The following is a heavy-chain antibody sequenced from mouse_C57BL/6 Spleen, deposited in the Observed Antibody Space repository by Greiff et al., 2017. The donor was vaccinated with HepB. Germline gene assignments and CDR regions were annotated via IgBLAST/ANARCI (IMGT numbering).Heavy chain of an antibody. J-gene: IGHJ3*01. D-gene: IGHD3-2*02. V-gene: IGHV1-69*01. Sequence: QVQLQQPGAELVMPGASVKLSCKASGYTFTSYWMHWVKQRPGQGLEWIGEIDPSDSYTNYNQKFKGKSTLTVDKSSSTAYMQLSSLTSEDSAVYYCARRGGSSGYFAYWGQGTLVTVSA. CDR3: ARRGGSSGYFAY. CDR2: IDPSDSYT. CDR1: GYTFTSYW.